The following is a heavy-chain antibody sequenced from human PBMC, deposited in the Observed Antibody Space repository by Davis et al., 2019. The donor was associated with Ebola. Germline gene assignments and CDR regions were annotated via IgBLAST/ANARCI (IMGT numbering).Heavy chain of an antibody. D-gene: IGHD2-15*01. J-gene: IGHJ4*02. Sequence: SETLSLTCSVSGGSIRSSNYYCSWVRQPPGKGLEWIGSIFYTGTTYFNPSLSSRVAVSVDTSKNHFSLKLSSVTAADTAIHYCAIQVVGTTRVFDFWGQGTLVTVSS. CDR3: AIQVVGTTRVFDF. CDR1: GGSIRSSNYY. V-gene: IGHV4-39*02. CDR2: IFYTGTT.